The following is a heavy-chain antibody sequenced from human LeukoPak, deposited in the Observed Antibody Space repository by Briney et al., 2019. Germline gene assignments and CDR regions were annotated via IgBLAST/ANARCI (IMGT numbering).Heavy chain of an antibody. J-gene: IGHJ3*02. V-gene: IGHV1-8*01. Sequence: ASVKVSCKASGYTFTSYDINWVRQATGQGLEWMGWMNPNSGNTGYAQKFQGRVTMTRNTSISTAHMELSSLRSEDTAVYYCARYPYDSSGSSAFDIWGQRTMVTVSS. CDR1: GYTFTSYD. CDR3: ARYPYDSSGSSAFDI. CDR2: MNPNSGNT. D-gene: IGHD3-22*01.